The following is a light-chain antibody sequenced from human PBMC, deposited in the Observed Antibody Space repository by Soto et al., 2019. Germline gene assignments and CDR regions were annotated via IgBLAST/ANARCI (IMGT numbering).Light chain of an antibody. V-gene: IGKV3-20*01. J-gene: IGKJ2*01. CDR1: QSVTNNF. Sequence: ENVLTQSPGTLSLSPRERATLSCRASQSVTNNFFAWYQQKPGQAPRLLIYGISTRATGIPDRFSGSGSGTDFTLTISRLEPEDFVVYYCQQYITLPHTFGQGTRLEV. CDR2: GIS. CDR3: QQYITLPHT.